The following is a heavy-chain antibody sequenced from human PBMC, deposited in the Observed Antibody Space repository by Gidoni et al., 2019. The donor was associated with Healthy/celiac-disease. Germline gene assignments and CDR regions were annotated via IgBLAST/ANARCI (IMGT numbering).Heavy chain of an antibody. CDR1: GGSISSSSYY. Sequence: QLHLQESFPGLVKPSQTLSLTCTVSGGSISSSSYYWGWIRQPPGKGLEWIGSIFYSGSTYDNPSLKSRVNISVDTSKNKFSLKLSLVTAADTAVYYCARAKGESYNWNYYFDYWGQGTLVTVSS. D-gene: IGHD1-7*01. CDR2: IFYSGST. CDR3: ARAKGESYNWNYYFDY. J-gene: IGHJ4*02. V-gene: IGHV4-39*01.